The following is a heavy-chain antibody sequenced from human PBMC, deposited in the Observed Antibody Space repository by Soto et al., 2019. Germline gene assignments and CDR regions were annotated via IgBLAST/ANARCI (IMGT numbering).Heavy chain of an antibody. Sequence: SLRLSCAASGFTFDDYAMHWVRQAPGKGLEWVSGISWNSGSIGYADSVKGRFTISRDNAKNSLYLQMNSLRAEDTALYYCAKASYCSSTSCYDAFDILGQGTMVTVSS. J-gene: IGHJ3*02. D-gene: IGHD2-2*01. CDR2: ISWNSGSI. V-gene: IGHV3-9*01. CDR1: GFTFDDYA. CDR3: AKASYCSSTSCYDAFDI.